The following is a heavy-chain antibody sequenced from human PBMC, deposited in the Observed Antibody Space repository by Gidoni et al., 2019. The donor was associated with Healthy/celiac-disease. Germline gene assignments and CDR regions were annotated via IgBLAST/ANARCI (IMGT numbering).Heavy chain of an antibody. CDR3: ARASPAGYYDFWSGYYTGGQDAFDI. Sequence: EVQLVESGGGLVKPGGSLRLSCAASGFTFSSYSMHWVRQAPGKGLEWVSSISSSSSYIYYADSVKGRFTISRDNAKNSLYLQMNSLRAEDTAVYYCARASPAGYYDFWSGYYTGGQDAFDIWGQGTMVTVSS. J-gene: IGHJ3*02. V-gene: IGHV3-21*01. CDR1: GFTFSSYS. D-gene: IGHD3-3*01. CDR2: ISSSSSYI.